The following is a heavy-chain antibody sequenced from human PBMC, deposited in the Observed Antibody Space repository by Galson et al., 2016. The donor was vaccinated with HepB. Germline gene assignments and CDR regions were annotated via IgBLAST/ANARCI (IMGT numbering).Heavy chain of an antibody. V-gene: IGHV3-21*01. Sequence: SLRLSCAASGFTFSSYSMNWVRQAPGKGLEWVSSISRSSSYIYYADSVKGRFTISRDNAKNSLYLQMNCLRAEDTAVYYCARAVSWDYGDYAGYWGQGTLVTVSS. CDR1: GFTFSSYS. J-gene: IGHJ4*02. CDR3: ARAVSWDYGDYAGY. D-gene: IGHD4-17*01. CDR2: ISRSSSYI.